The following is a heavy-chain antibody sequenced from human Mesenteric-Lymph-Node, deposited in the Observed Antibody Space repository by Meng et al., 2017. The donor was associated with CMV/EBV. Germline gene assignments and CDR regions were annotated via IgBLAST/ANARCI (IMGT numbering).Heavy chain of an antibody. J-gene: IGHJ4*02. CDR3: ARDVITIFGVFIPVDY. CDR1: GFTFSSYS. V-gene: IGHV3-48*04. D-gene: IGHD3-3*01. Sequence: GESLKISCAASGFTFSSYSMNWVRQAPGKGLEWVSYISSSSSTIYYADSVKGRFTISRDNAKNSLYLQMNSLRAEDTTVYYCARDVITIFGVFIPVDYWGQGTLVTVSS. CDR2: ISSSSSTI.